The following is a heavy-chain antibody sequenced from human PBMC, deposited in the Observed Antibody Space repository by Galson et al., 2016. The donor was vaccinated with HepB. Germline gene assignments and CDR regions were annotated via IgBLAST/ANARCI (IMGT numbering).Heavy chain of an antibody. CDR3: ARGTYGDYGAVDY. D-gene: IGHD4-17*01. J-gene: IGHJ4*02. CDR2: IYSGGST. V-gene: IGHV3-53*01. Sequence: SLRLSCAASGFTVSSNYMSWVRQAPGKGLEWVSVIYSGGSTYYADSVKGRFTISRDNSKNTLYLQMNSLRAEDTAGYYCARGTYGDYGAVDYWGQGTLVTVSS. CDR1: GFTVSSNY.